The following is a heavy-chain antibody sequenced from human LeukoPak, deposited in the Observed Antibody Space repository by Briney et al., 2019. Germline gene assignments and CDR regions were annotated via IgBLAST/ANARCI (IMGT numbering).Heavy chain of an antibody. Sequence: GGSLRLSCAASIFTFSSYAMSWVRQAPGKGLEWVSAIGGRGGSTYYTDSVKGRFTISRDNSKNTLYLQMNSLRAEDTAVYYCARDLAACFDYWGQGTLVTVSS. CDR1: IFTFSSYA. CDR3: ARDLAACFDY. J-gene: IGHJ4*02. V-gene: IGHV3-23*01. D-gene: IGHD6-6*01. CDR2: IGGRGGST.